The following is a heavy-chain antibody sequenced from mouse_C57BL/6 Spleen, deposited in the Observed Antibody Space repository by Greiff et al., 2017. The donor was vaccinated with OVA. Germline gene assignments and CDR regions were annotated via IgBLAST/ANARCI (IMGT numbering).Heavy chain of an antibody. J-gene: IGHJ4*01. CDR1: GFSFTSYG. Sequence: VQLQESGPGLVQPSQRLSIPCTVSGFSFTSYGVHWVRQSPGKGLEWLGVIWRGGSTDYNAAFMSRLSITKDNSKSQVFFKMNSLQADDTAIYYCAKDYGGNAMDYWGQGTSVTVSS. CDR2: IWRGGST. D-gene: IGHD2-4*01. CDR3: AKDYGGNAMDY. V-gene: IGHV2-5*01.